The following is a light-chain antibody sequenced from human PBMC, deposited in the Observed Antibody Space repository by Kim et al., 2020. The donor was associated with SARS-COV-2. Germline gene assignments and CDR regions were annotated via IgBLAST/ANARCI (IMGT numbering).Light chain of an antibody. V-gene: IGLV3-21*04. CDR1: NIGSKS. CDR3: QVWDSSSDHPWV. J-gene: IGLJ3*02. CDR2: YDS. Sequence: SYELTQPHSVSVAPGKTARITCGGHNIGSKSVHWYQQKPGQAPVLVIYYDSDRPSGIPERFSGSNSGNTANLTISRVEAGHESDYSCQVWDSSSDHPWVF.